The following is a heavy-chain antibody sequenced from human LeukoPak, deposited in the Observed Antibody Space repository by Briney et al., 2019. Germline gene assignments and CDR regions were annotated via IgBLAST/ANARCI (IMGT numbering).Heavy chain of an antibody. Sequence: ASVKVSCKASGYTFTGYYMHWVRQAPGQGLEWMGWINPNSGGTNYAQKFQGRVTMTRDTSISTVYMELSSLRSEDTAVYYCARDNSVEDTAWWFDPWGQGTLVTVSS. D-gene: IGHD4-23*01. CDR3: ARDNSVEDTAWWFDP. J-gene: IGHJ5*02. V-gene: IGHV1-2*02. CDR2: INPNSGGT. CDR1: GYTFTGYY.